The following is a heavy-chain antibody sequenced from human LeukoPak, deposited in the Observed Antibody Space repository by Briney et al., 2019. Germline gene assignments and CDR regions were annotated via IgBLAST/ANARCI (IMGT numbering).Heavy chain of an antibody. V-gene: IGHV1-8*03. CDR3: VRVTGVVAARFDY. CDR2: MNPNSGNT. Sequence: ASVKVSCKASGGTFTSYDINWVRQATGQGLEWMGWMNPNSGNTGYAQKFQGRVTITRNTSISTAYMELSSLRSEDTAVYYCVRVTGVVAARFDYWGQGTLVTVSS. D-gene: IGHD2-15*01. J-gene: IGHJ4*02. CDR1: GGTFTSYD.